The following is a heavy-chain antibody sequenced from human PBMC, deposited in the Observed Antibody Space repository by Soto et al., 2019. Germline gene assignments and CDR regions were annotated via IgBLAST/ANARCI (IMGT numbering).Heavy chain of an antibody. J-gene: IGHJ3*02. CDR1: GFTFSSYG. CDR3: AKDAYGDYFHAFDI. D-gene: IGHD4-17*01. Sequence: GGSLRLSCAASGFTFSSYGMHWVRQAPGKGLEWVAVISYDGSNKYYADSVKGRFTISRDNSKNTLYLQMNSLRAEDTAVYYCAKDAYGDYFHAFDIWGQGTMVTVSS. CDR2: ISYDGSNK. V-gene: IGHV3-30*18.